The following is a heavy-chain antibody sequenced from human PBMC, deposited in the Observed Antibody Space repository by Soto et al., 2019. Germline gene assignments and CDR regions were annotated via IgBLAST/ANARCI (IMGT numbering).Heavy chain of an antibody. J-gene: IGHJ4*02. V-gene: IGHV1-18*04. CDR1: GYTFTSYG. D-gene: IGHD3-9*01. CDR3: ARHLSVRSTDGSPVLTY. CDR2: ISAYNGKT. Sequence: QVQLVQSGAEVKKPGASVKVSCKASGYTFTSYGINWVRQAPGQGLEWMGWISAYNGKTNYAQKLQGRVTMTTDTSTSTDYMALRSLRSDDTAVYYCARHLSVRSTDGSPVLTYWGQGTLVTVSS.